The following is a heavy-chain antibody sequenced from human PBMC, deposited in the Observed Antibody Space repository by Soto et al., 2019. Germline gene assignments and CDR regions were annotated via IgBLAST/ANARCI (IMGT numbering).Heavy chain of an antibody. CDR1: GGAFTDYI. Sequence: SVKVSCKASGGAFTDYIFDWVRQAPGQGLEWMGGIIPMFGTPKYARKFQHRVTISADVSTGTAYMELTRLRFDDTAVYYCAGGRDQPPVGLYFESWGEGTLVTVSS. J-gene: IGHJ4*02. V-gene: IGHV1-69*13. CDR3: AGGRDQPPVGLYFES. CDR2: IIPMFGTP. D-gene: IGHD1-26*01.